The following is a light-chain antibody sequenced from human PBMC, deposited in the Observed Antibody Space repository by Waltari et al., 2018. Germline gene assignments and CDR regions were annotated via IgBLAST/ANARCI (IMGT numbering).Light chain of an antibody. CDR1: ESVSSN. Sequence: EIVMTQSPATLSVSPGARATLSCRARESVSSNLAWYQQKPGQAPRLLIYDASTRATGFPARFSGGGSGTEFALTISGLQSEDFAVYYCQQYNNLPRTFGQGTKVEI. CDR2: DAS. CDR3: QQYNNLPRT. V-gene: IGKV3-15*01. J-gene: IGKJ1*01.